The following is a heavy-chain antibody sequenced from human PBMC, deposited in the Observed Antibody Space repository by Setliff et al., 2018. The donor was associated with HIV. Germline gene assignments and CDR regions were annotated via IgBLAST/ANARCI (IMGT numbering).Heavy chain of an antibody. CDR1: GGSINSGSYY. J-gene: IGHJ4*02. CDR3: ARFYDYYGHRLDY. CDR2: MFYSGST. D-gene: IGHD3-16*01. V-gene: IGHV4-39*01. Sequence: SETLSLTCTVSGGSINSGSYYWGWIRQPPEKGLEWIGTMFYSGSTYYNPSLKSRVTIFIDTSKNQFSLRLSSVTAADTAVYYCARFYDYYGHRLDYWGQGTQVNVSS.